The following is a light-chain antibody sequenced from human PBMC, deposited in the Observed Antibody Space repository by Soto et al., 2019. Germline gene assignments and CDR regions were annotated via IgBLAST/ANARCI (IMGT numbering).Light chain of an antibody. CDR2: AAS. CDR3: QHSYSTPRT. V-gene: IGKV1-39*01. Sequence: DIPMTQSPSSLSASVGDRVTITCRASQSISSYLNWYQQKPGKAPKLLIYAASSLQSGVPSRFSGSGSWTDFTLTIIRLQPEDFATYYCQHSYSTPRTFGQGTKVEIK. J-gene: IGKJ1*01. CDR1: QSISSY.